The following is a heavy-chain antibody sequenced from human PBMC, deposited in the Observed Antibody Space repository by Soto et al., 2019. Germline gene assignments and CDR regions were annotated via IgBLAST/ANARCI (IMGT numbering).Heavy chain of an antibody. J-gene: IGHJ5*02. Sequence: ASVKVSCKASGYTFTGYAMHWVRQAPGQRLEWMGWINAGNGNTKYSQKFQGRVTITRDTSASTAYMELSSLRSEDTAVYYCARDVVVVVVAARLDPWGQGTLVTV. CDR1: GYTFTGYA. CDR3: ARDVVVVVVAARLDP. V-gene: IGHV1-3*01. CDR2: INAGNGNT. D-gene: IGHD2-15*01.